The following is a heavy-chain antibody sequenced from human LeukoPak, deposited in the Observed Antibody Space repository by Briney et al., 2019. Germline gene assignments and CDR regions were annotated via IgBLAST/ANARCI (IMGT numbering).Heavy chain of an antibody. J-gene: IGHJ4*02. CDR2: INPNSGGT. CDR1: GYTFTDYY. CDR3: TRALGSDY. V-gene: IGHV1-2*02. Sequence: ASVKVSCKSSGYTFTDYYMNWVRQAPGQGLEWMGWINPNSGGTNYAQKFQGRVTMTRDTSISTAYMELSSLRSVDTAMYYCTRALGSDYWGQGTLVTVSS. D-gene: IGHD1-26*01.